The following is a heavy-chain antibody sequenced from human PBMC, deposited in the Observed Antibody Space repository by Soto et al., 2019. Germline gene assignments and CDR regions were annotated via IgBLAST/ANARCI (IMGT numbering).Heavy chain of an antibody. D-gene: IGHD3-10*01. CDR2: IYYSGSA. Sequence: QVQLQESGPGLVKPSETLSLTCTVSGDSVTSVSDYWSWIRQPPGKGLEWIAYIYYSGSADYNPSRVSPVTISIDTSKNQFSLKLTSVTSADTAVYYCARGVGFGYYYYHMDLWGQGTTVTVSS. V-gene: IGHV4-61*01. CDR3: ARGVGFGYYYYHMDL. CDR1: GDSVTSVSDY. J-gene: IGHJ6*02.